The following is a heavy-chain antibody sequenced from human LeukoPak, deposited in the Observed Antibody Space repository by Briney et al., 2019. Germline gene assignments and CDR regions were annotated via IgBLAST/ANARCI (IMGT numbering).Heavy chain of an antibody. Sequence: PGGSLRLSCAASGFTFSSYGMHWGRQAPGKGLEWVAFIRYDGSNKYYADSVKGRFTISRDNSKNTLYLQMNSLRAEDTAVYYCAKDPTMVRGVIVVVDYMDVWGKGTTVTVSS. CDR1: GFTFSSYG. J-gene: IGHJ6*03. D-gene: IGHD3-10*01. CDR3: AKDPTMVRGVIVVVDYMDV. CDR2: IRYDGSNK. V-gene: IGHV3-30*02.